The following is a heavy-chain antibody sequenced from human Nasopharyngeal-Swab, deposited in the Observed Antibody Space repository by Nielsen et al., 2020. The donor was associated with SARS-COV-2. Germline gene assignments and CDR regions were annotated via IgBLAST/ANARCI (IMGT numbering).Heavy chain of an antibody. V-gene: IGHV4-34*01. CDR2: INHSGST. D-gene: IGHD2-2*01. J-gene: IGHJ6*03. Sequence: SETLSLNCAVYGGSFSAYYWGWMREPPGKGLEGIAEINHSGSTNYNPSLKSRVTLSVDTSMNQFSLKLRSVTAADTAVYYCARGLSGIVPAPILGLGPYYYYYYMDVWGKGTTVTVSS. CDR1: GGSFSAYY. CDR3: ARGLSGIVPAPILGLGPYYYYYYMDV.